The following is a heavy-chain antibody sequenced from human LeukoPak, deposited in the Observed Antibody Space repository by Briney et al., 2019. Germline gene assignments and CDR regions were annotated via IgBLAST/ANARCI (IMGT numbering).Heavy chain of an antibody. V-gene: IGHV3-20*01. CDR3: ARKGVGGELGGFDY. CDR1: GFTFDDYG. D-gene: IGHD3-16*01. Sequence: GGSLRLSCAASGFTFDDYGMSWVRQAPGKGLEWVSGLNRNGDITGYADSEKGRFIISRDNAKNSLYLQMNSLRAEDTALHHCARKGVGGELGGFDYWGQGTLVTVSS. CDR2: LNRNGDIT. J-gene: IGHJ4*02.